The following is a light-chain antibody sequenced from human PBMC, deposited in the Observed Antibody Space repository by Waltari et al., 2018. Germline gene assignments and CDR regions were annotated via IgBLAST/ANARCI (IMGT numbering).Light chain of an antibody. Sequence: DIVLTQSPDSLALSLGERAPIRRRSSQGVLSSTNSNNYLAWYQQRPGQPPKLLFYWASTRVSGVPDRFDGSGSGTDFTLTISSLQAEDLAVYYCQQYYTTPCTFGQGTRLEIK. V-gene: IGKV4-1*01. J-gene: IGKJ2*02. CDR2: WAS. CDR3: QQYYTTPCT. CDR1: QGVLSSTNSNNY.